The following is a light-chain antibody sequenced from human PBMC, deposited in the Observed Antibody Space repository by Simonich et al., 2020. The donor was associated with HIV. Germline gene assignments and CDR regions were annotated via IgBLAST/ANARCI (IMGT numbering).Light chain of an antibody. J-gene: IGKJ2*01. CDR1: QSVSNN. CDR3: QQYDKWPLF. CDR2: GAS. V-gene: IGKV3-15*01. Sequence: EVVMTQSPATLSVSPGERATLSCRASQSVSNNLAWYQKKPGQAPRLLIYGASTRATGIPARFSGSGSGTEFTLTISSMQSEDFAVYYCQQYDKWPLFFGQGTKLEL.